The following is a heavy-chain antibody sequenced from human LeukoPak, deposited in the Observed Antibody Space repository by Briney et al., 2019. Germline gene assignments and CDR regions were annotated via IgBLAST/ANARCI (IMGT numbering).Heavy chain of an antibody. CDR1: GGSISSYY. CDR3: ARGAPRDAFDI. CDR2: IYYSGST. Sequence: PSETLSLTCTVSGGSISSYYWSWIRQPPGKGLEWIGYIYYSGSTHYNPSLKSRVTISVDTSKNQYSLKLSSVTAADTAVYYCARGAPRDAFDIWGQGTMVTVSS. V-gene: IGHV4-59*01. J-gene: IGHJ3*02.